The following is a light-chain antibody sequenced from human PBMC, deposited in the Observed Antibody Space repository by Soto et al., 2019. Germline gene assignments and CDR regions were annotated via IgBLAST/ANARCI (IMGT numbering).Light chain of an antibody. CDR3: QQRSNWPLT. CDR2: DAS. V-gene: IGKV3-11*01. CDR1: QSVNNY. Sequence: EIVLTQSPATLSLSPGERATLSCRASQSVNNYLAWYQQKPGQAPRLLIYDASKKATGIPARFSGGGSGTDFTLTISSLEPEDFAVYYCQQRSNWPLTFGGGTKVEIK. J-gene: IGKJ4*01.